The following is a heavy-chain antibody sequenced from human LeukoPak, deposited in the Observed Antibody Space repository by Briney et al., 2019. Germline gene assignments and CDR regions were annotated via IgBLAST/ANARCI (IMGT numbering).Heavy chain of an antibody. CDR3: ARLRDGYNFWDNWFDP. CDR2: ITPLFGTA. V-gene: IGHV1-69*13. CDR1: GGTFSKYT. D-gene: IGHD5-24*01. J-gene: IGHJ5*02. Sequence: SVKVSCKASGGTFSKYTISWVRQRPGQGLEWMGGITPLFGTANYAQKFQGRVTITADESTSTAYMELSSLRSEDTAVYYCARLRDGYNFWDNWFDPWGQGTLVTVSS.